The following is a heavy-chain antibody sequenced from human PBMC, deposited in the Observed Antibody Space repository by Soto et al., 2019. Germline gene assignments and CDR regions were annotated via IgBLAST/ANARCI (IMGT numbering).Heavy chain of an antibody. D-gene: IGHD2-15*01. CDR3: ARSHSGSSRLVIYYYYYYGMDV. CDR2: IIPIFGTA. Sequence: QVQLVQSGAEVNKPGSSVKVSCKAPGGTFSSYAISWVRQAPGQGLEWRGGIIPIFGTAKYAQSFQGRVTIIAAETTRKGYMELSSLRSEATAVYYCARSHSGSSRLVIYYYYYYGMDVWGQGNAVTVSS. CDR1: GGTFSSYA. J-gene: IGHJ6*02. V-gene: IGHV1-69*01.